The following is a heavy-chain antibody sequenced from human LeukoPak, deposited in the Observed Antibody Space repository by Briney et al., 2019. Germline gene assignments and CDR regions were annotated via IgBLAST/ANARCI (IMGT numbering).Heavy chain of an antibody. CDR1: GYTFTSYY. CDR3: AREMAVAGPDLGFDY. V-gene: IGHV1-46*01. CDR2: INPSGGST. D-gene: IGHD6-19*01. Sequence: ASVKVSCKASGYTFTSYYMHWVRQAPGQGLERMGIINPSGGSTSYAQKFQGRVTMTRDMSTSTVYMELSSLRSEDTAVYYCAREMAVAGPDLGFDYWGQGTLVTVSS. J-gene: IGHJ4*02.